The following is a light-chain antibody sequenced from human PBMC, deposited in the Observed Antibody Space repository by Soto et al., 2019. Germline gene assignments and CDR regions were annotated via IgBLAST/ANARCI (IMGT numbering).Light chain of an antibody. J-gene: IGLJ3*02. CDR2: EVS. CDR1: SSDVGGYKY. V-gene: IGLV2-14*01. CDR3: SSYTSINTWV. Sequence: QSVLTQPASVSGSPGQSITISCTGTSSDVGGYKYVSWYQQHPGKAPKLMIYEVSNRPSGVSNRFSGSKSGNTASLTISGLQAEDEADYYCSSYTSINTWVFGGGTKLTVL.